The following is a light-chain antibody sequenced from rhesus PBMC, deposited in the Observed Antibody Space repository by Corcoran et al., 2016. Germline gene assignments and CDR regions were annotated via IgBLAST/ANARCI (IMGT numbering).Light chain of an antibody. CDR2: KAS. V-gene: IGKV1-21*01. CDR3: QQYHNGPWR. CDR1: QNISSW. Sequence: IQMTQSPSFLSASVGDTVPITCRASQNISSWLAWYQQKPGKAPKLLSYKASTLQSGVPSRFSGNGPWTDFTLTISSLPSGDFTNYIYQQYHNGPWRFGQGAKVGIK. J-gene: IGKJ1*01.